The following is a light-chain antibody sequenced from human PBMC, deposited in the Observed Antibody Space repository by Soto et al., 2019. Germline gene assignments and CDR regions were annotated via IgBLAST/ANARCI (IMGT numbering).Light chain of an antibody. J-gene: IGKJ5*01. CDR2: DAS. CDR1: QSVNTY. V-gene: IGKV3-11*01. CDR3: QQRSNWPIT. Sequence: EIVLTQSPATLSVSPGERATLSCRASQSVNTYLAWYQQRPGQAPRLLIYDASNRATGIPARFSGSGSGTDFTLTISSLEPEDFAVYYCQQRSNWPITFGQGTRLEIK.